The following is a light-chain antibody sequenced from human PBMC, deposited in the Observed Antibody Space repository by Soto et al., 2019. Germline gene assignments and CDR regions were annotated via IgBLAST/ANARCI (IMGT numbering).Light chain of an antibody. Sequence: SYELTQSPSVSVAPGKTARITCGESDIGSKSVHWYQQKPGQAPVLVIYYDRHRPSGIPERFSGSNSGNTATLTISRAEAGDEADYYCQVWDSGSDHVVFGGGTKLTVL. CDR1: DIGSKS. CDR3: QVWDSGSDHVV. J-gene: IGLJ2*01. CDR2: YDR. V-gene: IGLV3-21*04.